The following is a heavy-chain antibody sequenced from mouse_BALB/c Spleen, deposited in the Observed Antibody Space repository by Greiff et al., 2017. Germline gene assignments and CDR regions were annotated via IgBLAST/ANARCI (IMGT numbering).Heavy chain of an antibody. CDR3: ARSGTTLGGPAWLAY. CDR1: GYAFSSYW. V-gene: IGHV1-80*01. J-gene: IGHJ3*01. Sequence: QVQLQQSGAELVRPGSSVKISCKASGYAFSSYWMNWVKQRPGQGLEWIGQIYHGDGDTNYNGKFKGKATLTADKSSSTAYMQLSSLTSEDSAVYFCARSGTTLGGPAWLAYWGQGTLVTVSA. D-gene: IGHD4-1*01. CDR2: IYHGDGDT.